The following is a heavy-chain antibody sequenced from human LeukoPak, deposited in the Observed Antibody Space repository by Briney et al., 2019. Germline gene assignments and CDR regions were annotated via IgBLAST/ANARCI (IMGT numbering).Heavy chain of an antibody. D-gene: IGHD3-16*01. J-gene: IGHJ5*02. CDR3: ARQANLEELNGFDP. CDR1: GGSISSSSYY. Sequence: PSETLSLTCTVSGGSISSSSYYWGWIRQPPGKGLEWFGSIYYSGSTYYNPSLKSRVTISVDTSKNQYSLKLSSVTAADTAVYYCARQANLEELNGFDPWGQGTLVTVSS. V-gene: IGHV4-39*01. CDR2: IYYSGST.